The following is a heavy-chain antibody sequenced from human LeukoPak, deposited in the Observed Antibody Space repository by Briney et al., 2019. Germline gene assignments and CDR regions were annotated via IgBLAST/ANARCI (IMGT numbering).Heavy chain of an antibody. CDR3: TTRLRNHFDY. Sequence: GGSLRLSCVVSGFTFSSYSMNWVRQALGQGLEWVSTISDPYSGSETHYADSVQGRFTISRDDSQNMVYLQMDSLRAEDTAVYYCTTRLRNHFDYWGQGTQVTVSS. J-gene: IGHJ4*02. V-gene: IGHV3-23*01. CDR2: ISDPYSGSET. D-gene: IGHD5-12*01. CDR1: GFTFSSYS.